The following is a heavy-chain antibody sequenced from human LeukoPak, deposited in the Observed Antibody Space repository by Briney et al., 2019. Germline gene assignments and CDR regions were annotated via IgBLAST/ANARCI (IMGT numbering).Heavy chain of an antibody. D-gene: IGHD6-19*01. CDR1: GFTFRSYG. Sequence: GGSLRLSCAASGFTFRSYGMHWVRQAPGKGLEWVAVISYDGSNKYYADSVKGRFTISRDNSKNTLYLQMNSLRAEDTAVYYCAKAGAYSSGWYYWGQGTLVTVSS. V-gene: IGHV3-30*18. CDR3: AKAGAYSSGWYY. J-gene: IGHJ4*02. CDR2: ISYDGSNK.